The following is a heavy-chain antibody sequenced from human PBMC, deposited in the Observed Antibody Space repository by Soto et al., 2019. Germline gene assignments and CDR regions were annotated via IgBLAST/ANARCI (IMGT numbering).Heavy chain of an antibody. J-gene: IGHJ3*02. CDR3: ARDTLNFRWELLRGGAFDI. Sequence: QVQLVESGGGVVQPGRSLRLSCAASGFTFSSYAMHWVRQAPGKGLEWVAVISYDGSNKYYADSVKGRFTISRDNSKNTLYLQMNSLRAEDTAVYYCARDTLNFRWELLRGGAFDIWGQGTMVTVSS. CDR2: ISYDGSNK. CDR1: GFTFSSYA. D-gene: IGHD1-26*01. V-gene: IGHV3-30-3*01.